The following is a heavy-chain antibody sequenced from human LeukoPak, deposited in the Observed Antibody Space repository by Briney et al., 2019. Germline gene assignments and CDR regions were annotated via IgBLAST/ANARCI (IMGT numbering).Heavy chain of an antibody. CDR1: GFTFTSSA. V-gene: IGHV1-58*01. CDR3: AAGFGYDILTGYSPS. D-gene: IGHD3-9*01. CDR2: IVVGSGNT. Sequence: EASVKVSCKASGFTFTSSAVQWVRQARGQRLEWIGWIVVGSGNTNYAQKFQERVTITRDMSTSTAYMELSSPRSEDTAVYYCAAGFGYDILTGYSPSWGQGTLVTVSS. J-gene: IGHJ5*02.